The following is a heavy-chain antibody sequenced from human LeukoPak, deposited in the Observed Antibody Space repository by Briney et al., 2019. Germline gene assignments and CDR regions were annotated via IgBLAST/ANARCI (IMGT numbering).Heavy chain of an antibody. CDR2: INSDGTST. CDR3: ARDRGSGWHYFDH. D-gene: IGHD6-19*01. Sequence: GGSLRLSCAASGFTFSSYWMHWVRQAPGKGLVWVSRINSDGTSTSYADSVKGRFTISRDNAKNTLYLQMNSLRAEDTAVYYCARDRGSGWHYFDHWGQGTLVTVSS. J-gene: IGHJ4*02. V-gene: IGHV3-74*01. CDR1: GFTFSSYW.